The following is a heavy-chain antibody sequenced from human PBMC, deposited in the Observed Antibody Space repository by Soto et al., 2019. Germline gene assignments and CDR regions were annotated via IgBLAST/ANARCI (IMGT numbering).Heavy chain of an antibody. CDR3: AGGRIYSGSAKDGAFDI. Sequence: QVQLVQSGAEVKKPGSSVKVSCKASGGTFSSYAISWVRQAPGQGLEWMGGIIPIFGTANYAQKFQGRVTITADESTSTAYVKLSSLRSEDTAVYYCAGGRIYSGSAKDGAFDIWGQGTMVTVSS. CDR1: GGTFSSYA. J-gene: IGHJ3*02. D-gene: IGHD1-26*01. V-gene: IGHV1-69*01. CDR2: IIPIFGTA.